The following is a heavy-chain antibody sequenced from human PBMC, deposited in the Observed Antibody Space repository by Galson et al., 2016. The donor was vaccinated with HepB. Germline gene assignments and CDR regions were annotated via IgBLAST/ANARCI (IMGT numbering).Heavy chain of an antibody. CDR2: IYHSGST. CDR1: GASISSSYR. CDR3: AREKPGSGDFDY. J-gene: IGHJ4*02. V-gene: IGHV4-4*02. Sequence: ETLSLTCAVSGASISSSYRWGWVRQPPGKGLEWIGGIYHSGSTNYNPSLKSRVPISVDKFKNQFSLKLTSVTAADTAVYYCAREKPGSGDFDYWGQGTLVTVSS. D-gene: IGHD3-10*01.